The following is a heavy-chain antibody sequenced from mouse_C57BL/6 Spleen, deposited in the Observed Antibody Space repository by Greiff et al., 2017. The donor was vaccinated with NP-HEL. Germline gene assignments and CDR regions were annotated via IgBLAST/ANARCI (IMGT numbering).Heavy chain of an antibody. CDR3: ARGGGLPFDY. D-gene: IGHD5-5*01. Sequence: QVQLQQPGAELVRPGSSVKLSCKASGYTFTSYWMDWVKQRPGQGLEWIGNIYPSDSETHYNQKFKDKATLTVDKSSSTAYMQLSSLTSEDSAVYSCARGGGLPFDYWGQGTTLTVSS. J-gene: IGHJ2*01. CDR1: GYTFTSYW. V-gene: IGHV1-61*01. CDR2: IYPSDSET.